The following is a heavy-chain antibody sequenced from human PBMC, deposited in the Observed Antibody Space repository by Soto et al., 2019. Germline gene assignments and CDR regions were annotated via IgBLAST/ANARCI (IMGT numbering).Heavy chain of an antibody. CDR1: GFTFSSYG. D-gene: IGHD3-22*01. CDR3: AKVRSVYSGHYFDY. J-gene: IGHJ4*02. V-gene: IGHV3-30*18. Sequence: QVQLVESGGGVVQPGRSLRLSCAASGFTFSSYGMHWVRQAPGKGLEWVAVISYDGSNKYYADSVKGRFTISRDNSKNTLYLQMNSLRAEDTGVYYGAKVRSVYSGHYFDYWGQGTLVTVSS. CDR2: ISYDGSNK.